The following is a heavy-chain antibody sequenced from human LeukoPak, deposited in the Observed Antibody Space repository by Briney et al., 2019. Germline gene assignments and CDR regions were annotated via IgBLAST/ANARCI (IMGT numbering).Heavy chain of an antibody. V-gene: IGHV4-39*01. CDR1: GGSISSSSHY. CDR3: ARVQLSSYYYIDV. CDR2: IFYSGST. D-gene: IGHD2-2*01. Sequence: SETLSLTCTVSGGSISSSSHYWGWIRQPPGKGLEWTGSIFYSGSTYYNPSLKSRVTISVDTSKNQFSLKLSSVTAADTAVYYCARVQLSSYYYIDVWGKGTTGTVSS. J-gene: IGHJ6*03.